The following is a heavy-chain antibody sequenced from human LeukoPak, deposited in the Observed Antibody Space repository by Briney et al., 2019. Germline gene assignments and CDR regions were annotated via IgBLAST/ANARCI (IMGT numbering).Heavy chain of an antibody. CDR2: ISYDGSNK. J-gene: IGHJ3*02. D-gene: IGHD3-10*01. CDR3: ARGGVIRAYYYGSGSYYLDI. CDR1: GFTFSSYA. Sequence: GRSLRLSCAASGFTFSSYAMHWVRQAPGKGLEWVAVISYDGSNKYYADSVKGRFTISRDNSKNTLYLQMNSLRAEDTAVYYCARGGVIRAYYYGSGSYYLDIWGRGTMVTVSS. V-gene: IGHV3-30*04.